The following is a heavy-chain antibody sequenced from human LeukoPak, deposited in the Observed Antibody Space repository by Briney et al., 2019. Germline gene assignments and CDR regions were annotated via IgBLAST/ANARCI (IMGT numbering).Heavy chain of an antibody. CDR1: GYTFTSYD. CDR3: ARRGRAAGYYYYYMDV. J-gene: IGHJ6*03. V-gene: IGHV1-8*03. CDR2: INPNSGNT. Sequence: ASVKVSCKASGYTFTSYDINWVRQATGQGLGWMGWINPNSGNTGYAQKFQGRVTITRNTSINTAYMELSSLRSEETAVYYCARRGRAAGYYYYYMDVWGKGTTVTVSS. D-gene: IGHD6-13*01.